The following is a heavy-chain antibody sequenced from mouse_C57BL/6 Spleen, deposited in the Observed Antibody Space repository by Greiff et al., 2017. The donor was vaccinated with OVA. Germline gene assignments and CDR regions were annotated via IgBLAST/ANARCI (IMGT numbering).Heavy chain of an antibody. CDR3: ARVLGPDWYFDV. CDR2: IDPSDSYT. CDR1: GYTFTSYW. Sequence: VQLQQPGAELVMPGASVKLSCKASGYTFTSYWMHWVKQRPGQGLEWIGEIDPSDSYTNYNQKFKGKSTLTVDKSSSTAYMQLSSLTSEDSAVYYCARVLGPDWYFDVWGTGTTVTVSS. D-gene: IGHD4-1*01. V-gene: IGHV1-69*01. J-gene: IGHJ1*03.